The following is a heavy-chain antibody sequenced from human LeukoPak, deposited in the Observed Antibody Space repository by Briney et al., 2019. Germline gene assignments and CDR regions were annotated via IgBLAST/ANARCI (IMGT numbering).Heavy chain of an antibody. Sequence: KPSETLSLTCAVYGGSFSGYYWSWIRQPPGKGLEWIGEINHSGSTNYNPSLKSRVTISVDTSKNQFSLKLSSVTAADTAVYYCARGQYCSSTSCLTPLYNWFDPWGQGTLVTVSS. D-gene: IGHD2-2*01. J-gene: IGHJ5*02. CDR3: ARGQYCSSTSCLTPLYNWFDP. V-gene: IGHV4-34*01. CDR2: INHSGST. CDR1: GGSFSGYY.